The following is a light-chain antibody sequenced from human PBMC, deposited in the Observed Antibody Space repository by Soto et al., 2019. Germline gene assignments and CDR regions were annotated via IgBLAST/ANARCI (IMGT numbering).Light chain of an antibody. J-gene: IGKJ1*01. Sequence: EIVLTQSPGTLSLSPGERATLSCRASQSISRTYLAWYQQKPGQAPRLLIYGASSRATGIPDRFSGSGYGTDFILPDSSLEPEDFAVYYCQQYGISPPWTFGQGTKVEIK. V-gene: IGKV3-20*01. CDR3: QQYGISPPWT. CDR1: QSISRTY. CDR2: GAS.